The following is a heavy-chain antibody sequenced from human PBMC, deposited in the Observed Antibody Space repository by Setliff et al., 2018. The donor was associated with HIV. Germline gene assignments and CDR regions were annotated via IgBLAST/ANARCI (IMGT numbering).Heavy chain of an antibody. CDR1: GDSISSSIYY. Sequence: SETLSLTCTVSGDSISSSIYYWDWVRQPPGKGLEWIGGIYYTGSPFYNPSLKSRVTISVDTSNNQFSLKLSSVTAADTAVYYCARGGGTSSPIDYHYYIDVWGKGTTVTVSS. J-gene: IGHJ6*03. D-gene: IGHD6-6*01. CDR3: ARGGGTSSPIDYHYYIDV. V-gene: IGHV4-39*01. CDR2: IYYTGSP.